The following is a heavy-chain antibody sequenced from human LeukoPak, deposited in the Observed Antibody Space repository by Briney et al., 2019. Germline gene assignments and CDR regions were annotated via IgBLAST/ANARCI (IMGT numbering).Heavy chain of an antibody. Sequence: GGSLRLSCAASGVTFRSYGMHWIRHAPGKGLEWVAVISTDGSYTHYADSVKGRFTISRDNSKNTVYLQMNSLRAEDTAVYYCARDHLIKQAPPGYWGQGTLVTVSS. V-gene: IGHV3-30*03. J-gene: IGHJ4*02. D-gene: IGHD3-10*01. CDR1: GVTFRSYG. CDR2: ISTDGSYT. CDR3: ARDHLIKQAPPGY.